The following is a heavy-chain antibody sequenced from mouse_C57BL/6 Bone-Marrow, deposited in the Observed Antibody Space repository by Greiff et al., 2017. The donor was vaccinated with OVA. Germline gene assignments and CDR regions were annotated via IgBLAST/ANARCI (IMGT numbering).Heavy chain of an antibody. V-gene: IGHV1-50*01. CDR3: ARQLRSFAY. CDR2: IDPSDSYT. Sequence: QVQLQQPGAELVKPGASVKLSCKASGYTFTSYWMQWVKQRPGQGLEWIGEIDPSDSYTNYNQKFQGKATLTVDTSSSTAYMQLSSLLSEDAAVYYCARQLRSFAYWGQGTLVTVSA. J-gene: IGHJ3*01. D-gene: IGHD3-2*02. CDR1: GYTFTSYW.